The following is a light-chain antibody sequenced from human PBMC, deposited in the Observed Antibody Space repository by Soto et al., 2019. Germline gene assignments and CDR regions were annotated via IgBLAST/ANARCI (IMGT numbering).Light chain of an antibody. J-gene: IGKJ1*01. V-gene: IGKV1-9*01. CDR2: AAS. CDR1: QGISSY. CDR3: QQYNSYWWT. Sequence: LQLTQCPSFLSTSVGDRVTITCRASQGISSYLAWYQQKPGKAPKLLIYAASTLQSGVPSRFSGSGSGTEFTLTISSLQPDDFATYYCQQYNSYWWTFGQGAKVDIK.